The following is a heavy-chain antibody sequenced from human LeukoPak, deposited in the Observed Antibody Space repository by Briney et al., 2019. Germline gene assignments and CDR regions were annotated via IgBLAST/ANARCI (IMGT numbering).Heavy chain of an antibody. Sequence: SVKVSCKASGGTFSSYAISWVRQAPGQGLEWMGRIIPMYGIVNYAPKFQGRVAITADKSTSTVYMELSRLTSGDTAVYYCARNGGPYSSSWYYDYWGQGTLVTVSS. V-gene: IGHV1-69*04. CDR3: ARNGGPYSSSWYYDY. CDR2: IIPMYGIV. J-gene: IGHJ4*02. D-gene: IGHD6-13*01. CDR1: GGTFSSYA.